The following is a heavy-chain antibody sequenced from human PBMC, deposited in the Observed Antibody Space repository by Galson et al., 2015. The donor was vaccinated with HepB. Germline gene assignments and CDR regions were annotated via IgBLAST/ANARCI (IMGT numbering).Heavy chain of an antibody. V-gene: IGHV6-1*01. CDR1: GDSVSSTSAA. J-gene: IGHJ4*02. CDR3: AREVETWDSSSYYPSLGSDY. CDR2: TYYRSKWYN. Sequence: CAISGDSVSSTSAAWNWIRQSPSRGLEWLGRTYYRSKWYNDYAVSVKSRITINPDTSKNQFSLQLNSVTPEDKAVYYCAREVETWDSSSYYPSLGSDYWGQGTLATVSS. D-gene: IGHD3-22*01.